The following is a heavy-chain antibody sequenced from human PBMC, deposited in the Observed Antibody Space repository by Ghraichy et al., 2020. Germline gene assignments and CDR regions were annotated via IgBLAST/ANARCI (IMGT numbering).Heavy chain of an antibody. V-gene: IGHV1-2*02. J-gene: IGHJ4*02. D-gene: IGHD3-9*01. Sequence: ASVKVSCKASGYTFTGYYMHWVRQAPGQGLAWMGWINPNSGGTNYAQQFQGRVTMTRDTSISTAYMELSRLRSDDTAVYYWARGMGYDDILTGSLHQAEADYWGQGTLVTVSA. CDR3: ARGMGYDDILTGSLHQAEADY. CDR2: INPNSGGT. CDR1: GYTFTGYY.